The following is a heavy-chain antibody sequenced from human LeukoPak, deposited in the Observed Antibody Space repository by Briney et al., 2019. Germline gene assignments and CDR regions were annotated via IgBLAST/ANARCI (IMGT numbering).Heavy chain of an antibody. D-gene: IGHD4/OR15-4a*01. CDR3: ARDKIMLASKPDY. CDR1: GFTFSTYW. V-gene: IGHV3-7*01. CDR2: IKAEGGEK. Sequence: GGSLRLARVASGFTFSTYWMSLVPAAPGEGLGWVAKIKAEGGEKSYVDAVKGRFTVSRDNAKIPLYLQLDSLRAEDTVFYYDARDKIMLASKPDYWGQGTLVTVSS. J-gene: IGHJ4*02.